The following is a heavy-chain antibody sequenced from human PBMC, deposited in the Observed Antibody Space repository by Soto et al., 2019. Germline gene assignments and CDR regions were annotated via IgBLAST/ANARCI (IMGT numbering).Heavy chain of an antibody. V-gene: IGHV3-23*01. J-gene: IGHJ5*02. D-gene: IGHD3-16*01. CDR3: AKDWVGTGKNWFDP. Sequence: LRGSLRLSCALPGFFFHSHDMRWVRQGPGKGLEWVSAISGRGGSTYYADSVKGRFTISRDNSKNTLYLQMNSLRAEDTAVYYCAKDWVGTGKNWFDPRGQGT. CDR1: GFFFHSHD. CDR2: ISGRGGST.